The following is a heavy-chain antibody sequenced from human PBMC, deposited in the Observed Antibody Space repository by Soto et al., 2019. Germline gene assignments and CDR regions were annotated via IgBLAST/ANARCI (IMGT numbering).Heavy chain of an antibody. CDR1: GFSLTTGAVG. CDR3: AHRRREGIFDGSYGYDGFEV. Sequence: QISLKESGPTLVKPTQTLTLTCTFSGFSLTTGAVGVGWIRQPPGKALEWLALIYWDDDKRYSPSLRKRLTIHKDTSKTQVDFTLTHVDPVHTATYYCAHRRREGIFDGSYGYDGFEVWGQGTMATVSP. D-gene: IGHD3-16*01. CDR2: IYWDDDK. V-gene: IGHV2-5*02. J-gene: IGHJ3*01.